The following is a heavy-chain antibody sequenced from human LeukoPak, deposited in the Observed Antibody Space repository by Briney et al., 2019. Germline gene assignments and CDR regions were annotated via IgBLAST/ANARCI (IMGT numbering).Heavy chain of an antibody. J-gene: IGHJ4*02. V-gene: IGHV3-23*01. CDR1: GFTFSSYA. Sequence: GGSLRLSCAASGFTFSSYAMSWVRQAPGKGPEWVSAISGSGGSTYYADSVKGRFTISRDNSKNTLYLQMNSLRAEDTAVYYCAKGSSSWYSIGHYFDYWGQGTLVTVSS. D-gene: IGHD6-13*01. CDR3: AKGSSSWYSIGHYFDY. CDR2: ISGSGGST.